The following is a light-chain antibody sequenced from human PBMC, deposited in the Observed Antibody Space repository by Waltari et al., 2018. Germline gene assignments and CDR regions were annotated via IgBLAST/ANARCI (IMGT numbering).Light chain of an antibody. CDR3: QQRSNWPRT. CDR1: QTVRTTY. Sequence: EIVLTQSPGTLSLSPGDRATLSCRASQTVRTTYLAWYQQKPGKAPRLLIYDASNRATGIPARFSGRGSGTDFTLTISSLEPEDFAVYYCQQRSNWPRTFGQGTKVEIK. J-gene: IGKJ1*01. CDR2: DAS. V-gene: IGKV3-11*01.